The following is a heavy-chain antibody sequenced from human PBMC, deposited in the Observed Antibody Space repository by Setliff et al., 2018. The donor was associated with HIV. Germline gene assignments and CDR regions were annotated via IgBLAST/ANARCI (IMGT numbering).Heavy chain of an antibody. J-gene: IGHJ4*02. Sequence: ASVKVSCKASGYRFTGFAIHWVRQAPGQRFEWMGWINAGTGNTKYSQKFQDRVTISRDIQANTAYMELSSLRSEDTAIYYCARSLREYSYGSPDYWGPGTLVTVSS. V-gene: IGHV1-3*01. D-gene: IGHD5-18*01. CDR3: ARSLREYSYGSPDY. CDR1: GYRFTGFA. CDR2: INAGTGNT.